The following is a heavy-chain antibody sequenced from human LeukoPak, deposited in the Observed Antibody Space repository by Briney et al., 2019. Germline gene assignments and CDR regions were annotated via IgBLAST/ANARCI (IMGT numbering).Heavy chain of an antibody. J-gene: IGHJ6*03. V-gene: IGHV4-34*01. CDR2: INHSGST. CDR1: GGSFSGYY. Sequence: PSETLSLTCAVYGGSFSGYYWSWIRQPPGKGLEWIGEINHSGSTNYNPSLKSRVTISVDTSKNQFSLKLSSVTAADTAVYYCARGVLYPYTAMSTGYYYMDVWGKGTTVTVSS. D-gene: IGHD5-18*01. CDR3: ARGVLYPYTAMSTGYYYMDV.